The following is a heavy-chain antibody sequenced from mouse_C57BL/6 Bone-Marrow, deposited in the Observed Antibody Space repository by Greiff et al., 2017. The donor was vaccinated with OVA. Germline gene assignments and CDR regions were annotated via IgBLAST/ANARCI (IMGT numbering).Heavy chain of an antibody. Sequence: VKLVESGPGILQPSQTLSLTCSFSGFSLSTFGMGVGWIRQPSGKGLEWLAHIWWDDDKYYNPALKSRLTISKDTSKNQVFLKIANVDTADTATYYCARMTTTVVAPHYYAMDYWGQGTSVTVSS. D-gene: IGHD1-1*01. J-gene: IGHJ4*01. CDR1: GFSLSTFGMG. V-gene: IGHV8-8*01. CDR2: IWWDDDK. CDR3: ARMTTTVVAPHYYAMDY.